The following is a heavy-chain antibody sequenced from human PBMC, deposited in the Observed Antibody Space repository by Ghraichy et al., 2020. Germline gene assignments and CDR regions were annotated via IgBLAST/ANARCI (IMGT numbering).Heavy chain of an antibody. D-gene: IGHD5-12*01. CDR3: ARDSRYSGYENGVFDY. J-gene: IGHJ4*02. CDR2: IYYSGST. V-gene: IGHV4-31*03. CDR1: GGSISSGGYY. Sequence: SETLSLTCTVSGGSISSGGYYWSWIRQHPGKGLEWIGYIYYSGSTYYNPSLKSRVTISVDTSKNQFSLKLSSVTAADTAVYYCARDSRYSGYENGVFDYWGQGTLVTVSS.